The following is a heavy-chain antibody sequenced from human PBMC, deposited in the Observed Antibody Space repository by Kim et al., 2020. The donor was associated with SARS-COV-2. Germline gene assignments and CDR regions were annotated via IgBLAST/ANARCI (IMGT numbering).Heavy chain of an antibody. V-gene: IGHV4-59*01. CDR2: IYYSGST. J-gene: IGHJ3*02. Sequence: SETLSLTCTVSGGSISSYYWSWIRQPPGKGLEWIGYIYYSGSTNYNPSLKSRVTISVDTSKNQFSLKLSSVTAADTAVYYCARDLGLLQGDAFDIWGQGTMVTVSS. CDR3: ARDLGLLQGDAFDI. D-gene: IGHD3-10*01. CDR1: GGSISSYY.